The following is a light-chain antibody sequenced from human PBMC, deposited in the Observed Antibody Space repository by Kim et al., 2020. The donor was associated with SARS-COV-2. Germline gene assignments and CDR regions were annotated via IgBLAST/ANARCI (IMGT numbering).Light chain of an antibody. Sequence: SYELTQPPSVSVSPGQTATITCSGDKLEDRYVCWFQQKPGPSPLLVISQDTKRPSGIPERFSGSNSGNTATLTISGTQATDEADYFCQAWDSNTAVFGGGTQLTVL. CDR2: QDT. J-gene: IGLJ2*01. CDR1: KLEDRY. V-gene: IGLV3-1*01. CDR3: QAWDSNTAV.